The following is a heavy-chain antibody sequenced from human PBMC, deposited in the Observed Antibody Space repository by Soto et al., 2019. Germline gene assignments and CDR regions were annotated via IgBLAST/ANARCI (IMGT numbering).Heavy chain of an antibody. J-gene: IGHJ4*02. CDR3: AREDGVVGSSSAFDH. Sequence: GGSLRLSCVFSGFTFSTYTMNWVRQAPGKGLGWVSSINGRSNYVYYADSVKGRFTISRDNAKNSLYLQMNRLRAEDTAIYYCAREDGVVGSSSAFDHWGLGTLV. D-gene: IGHD1-26*01. CDR2: INGRSNYV. V-gene: IGHV3-21*01. CDR1: GFTFSTYT.